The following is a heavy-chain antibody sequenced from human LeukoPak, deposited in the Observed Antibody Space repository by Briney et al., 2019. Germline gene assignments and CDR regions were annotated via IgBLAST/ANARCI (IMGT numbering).Heavy chain of an antibody. D-gene: IGHD3-22*01. Sequence: TSETLSLTCTVSGGSISSSSYYWGWIRQPPGKGLEWIGSIYYSGSTYYNPSLKSRVTISVDTSKNQFSLKLSSVTAADTAVYYCARLNREGGGVNYYDSSGYNYWGQGTLVTVSS. CDR2: IYYSGST. V-gene: IGHV4-39*01. CDR3: ARLNREGGGVNYYDSSGYNY. CDR1: GGSISSSSYY. J-gene: IGHJ4*02.